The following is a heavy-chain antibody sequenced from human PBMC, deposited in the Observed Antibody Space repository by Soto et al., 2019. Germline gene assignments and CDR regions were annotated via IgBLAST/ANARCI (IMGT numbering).Heavy chain of an antibody. CDR1: GGSISSSSYY. D-gene: IGHD5-18*01. CDR2: IFYSGST. J-gene: IGHJ6*02. CDR3: ACIFSGGYSYAFYYYRMDV. Sequence: PSETLSLTCTVSGGSISSSSYYWGWIRQPPGKGLEWIGSIFYSGSTYYNPSLKSRVTISVDTSKNQFSLKLTSVTAADTAVYYCACIFSGGYSYAFYYYRMDVWGQGTTVTVS. V-gene: IGHV4-39*01.